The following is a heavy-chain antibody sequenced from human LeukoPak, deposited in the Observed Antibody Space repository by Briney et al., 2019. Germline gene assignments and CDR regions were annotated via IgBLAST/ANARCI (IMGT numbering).Heavy chain of an antibody. CDR1: GFTFSSYS. V-gene: IGHV3-23*01. CDR2: ISGSGGST. J-gene: IGHJ3*01. Sequence: PGGSLRLSCAASGFTFSSYSMSWVRQAPGKGLEWVSAISGSGGSTYYADSVKGRFTISRDNSKNTLYLQMNSLRAEDTAVYYCANLRTRPTGSAGVWGQGTMVTVSS. D-gene: IGHD1-14*01. CDR3: ANLRTRPTGSAGV.